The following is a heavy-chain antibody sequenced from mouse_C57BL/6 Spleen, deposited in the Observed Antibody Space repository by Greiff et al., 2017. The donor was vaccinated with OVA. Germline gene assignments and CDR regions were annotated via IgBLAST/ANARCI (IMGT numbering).Heavy chain of an antibody. D-gene: IGHD1-1*01. CDR3: VCYSAWFAY. J-gene: IGHJ3*01. V-gene: IGHV1-50*01. Sequence: QVQLQQPGAELVKPGASVKLSCKASGYTFTSYWMQWVKQRPGQGLEWIGEIDPSDSSTNYNQKFKGKATLTVDTSSSTAYMQLSSLTSEDSAVYYCVCYSAWFAYWGQGTLVTVSA. CDR1: GYTFTSYW. CDR2: IDPSDSST.